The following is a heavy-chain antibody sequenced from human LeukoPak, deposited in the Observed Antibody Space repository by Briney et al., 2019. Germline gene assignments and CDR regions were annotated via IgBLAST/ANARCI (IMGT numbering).Heavy chain of an antibody. V-gene: IGHV4-39*01. CDR2: FYDSRSN. J-gene: IGHJ5*02. Sequence: SSPLSLSSRASGSSSSSSTYYLGWIRQPAGKGLEWIGKFYDSRSNYYTPSLKSRVTISGDTSKNKFYLKLSSLTAADTAVYYCARQAYSSNLGWFDGWGQGTLVTVSS. CDR1: GSSSSSSTYY. D-gene: IGHD6-13*01. CDR3: ARQAYSSNLGWFDG.